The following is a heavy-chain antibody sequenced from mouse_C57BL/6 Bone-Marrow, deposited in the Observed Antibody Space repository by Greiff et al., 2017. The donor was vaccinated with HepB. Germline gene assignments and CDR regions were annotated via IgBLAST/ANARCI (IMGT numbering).Heavy chain of an antibody. J-gene: IGHJ3*01. CDR3: TRLFRIWFAY. CDR2: IDPETGGT. Sequence: QVQLQQSGAELVRPGASVTLSCKASGYTFTDYEMHWVKQTPVHGLEWIGAIDPETGGTDYNQKFKGKAILTADKSSSTAYLELRSLTSEDAAVYYCTRLFRIWFAYWGPGTTVTVSA. V-gene: IGHV1-15*01. CDR1: GYTFTDYE.